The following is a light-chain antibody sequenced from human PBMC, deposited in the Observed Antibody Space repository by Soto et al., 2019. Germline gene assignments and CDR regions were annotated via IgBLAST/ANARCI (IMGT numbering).Light chain of an antibody. Sequence: DIQMTQSPSSLSASVGDRVTITCRASQSISSYLNWYQQKPGKAPKLLIYAASSLQSGVPSRFSGSGSGTDFTLTISSLQTEDFATYSCQQSYSTLWTFGQETKVEIE. CDR2: AAS. CDR1: QSISSY. V-gene: IGKV1-39*01. J-gene: IGKJ1*01. CDR3: QQSYSTLWT.